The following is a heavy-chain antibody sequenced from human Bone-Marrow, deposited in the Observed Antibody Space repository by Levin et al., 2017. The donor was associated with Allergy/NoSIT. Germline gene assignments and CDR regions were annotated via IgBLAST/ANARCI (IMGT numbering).Heavy chain of an antibody. Sequence: GESLKISCAASGFTFSTYGMSWVRQAPGKGLEWVSAINYRGDDTYYANSVKGRFTISRDNSRDSLYLQMSSLRDEDTAVYYCARGDISLAGFDPWGQGTLVT. CDR1: GFTFSTYG. J-gene: IGHJ5*02. CDR3: ARGDISLAGFDP. D-gene: IGHD3-9*01. CDR2: INYRGDDT. V-gene: IGHV3-23*01.